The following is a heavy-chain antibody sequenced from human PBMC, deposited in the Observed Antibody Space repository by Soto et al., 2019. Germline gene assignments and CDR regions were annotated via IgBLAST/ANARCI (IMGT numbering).Heavy chain of an antibody. Sequence: QVHLVQSGAEVKKPGASVKVSCKASRDTFTGYYMHWVRQAPGQGLEWMGWINPNSGGPNYAQKFQGRVTMTRDTSISTVYMELSRLRSDDTAVYYCARPRIPDAFDIWGQGTMVTVSS. V-gene: IGHV1-2*02. J-gene: IGHJ3*02. CDR2: INPNSGGP. CDR3: ARPRIPDAFDI. CDR1: RDTFTGYY.